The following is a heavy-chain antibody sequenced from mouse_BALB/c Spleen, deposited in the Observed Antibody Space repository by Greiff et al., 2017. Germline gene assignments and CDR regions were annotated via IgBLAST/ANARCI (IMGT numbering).Heavy chain of an antibody. Sequence: EVQVVESGGGLVKPGGSLKLSCAASGFTFSDYYMYWVRQTPEKRLEWVATISDGGSYTYYPDSVKGRFTISRDNAKNNLYLQMSSLKSEDTAMYYCARDRGTVPFAYWGQGTLVTVSA. CDR1: GFTFSDYY. CDR2: ISDGGSYT. CDR3: ARDRGTVPFAY. D-gene: IGHD1-1*01. V-gene: IGHV5-4*02. J-gene: IGHJ3*01.